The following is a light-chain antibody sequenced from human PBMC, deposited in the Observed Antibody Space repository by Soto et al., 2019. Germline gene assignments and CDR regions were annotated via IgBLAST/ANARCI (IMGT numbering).Light chain of an antibody. CDR1: QSVSSSY. J-gene: IGKJ1*01. V-gene: IGKV3-20*01. CDR3: QQYGSSPTP. Sequence: EVALTQSPGTLSLSPGERATLFCRASQSVSSSYLAWYQQKPGQAPRLLIYGASSRATGIPDRFRGSESGTNSTLTISRREPEDFAVYYCQQYGSSPTPFGQGTKVEIK. CDR2: GAS.